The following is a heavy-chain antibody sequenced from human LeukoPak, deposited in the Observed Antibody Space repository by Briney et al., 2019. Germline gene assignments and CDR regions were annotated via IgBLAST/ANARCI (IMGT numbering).Heavy chain of an antibody. CDR1: GGTFSSYA. CDR3: ARAGDVRGISIAAAQTYYYYYMDV. J-gene: IGHJ6*03. V-gene: IGHV1-69*05. Sequence: ASVKVSCKASGGTFSSYAISWVRQAPGQGLEWMGGIIPIFGTANYAQKFQGRVTITTDESTSTAYMELSNLRSEDTAVYYCARAGDVRGISIAAAQTYYYYYMDVWGKGTTVTVSS. D-gene: IGHD6-6*01. CDR2: IIPIFGTA.